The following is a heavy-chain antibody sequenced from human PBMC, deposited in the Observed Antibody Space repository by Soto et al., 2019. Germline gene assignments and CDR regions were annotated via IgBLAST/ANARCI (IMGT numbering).Heavy chain of an antibody. CDR1: GYDFTSYG. CDR3: ARGRIVASIHDAFEI. D-gene: IGHD2-21*01. Sequence: QGQLLQSGDEVKKPGASVRVSCRASGYDFTSYGISWVRQAPGQGLEWVSGISAYNGKRDTAQKFQGRVTMTLDTSTETAHMELGDLTSADTAVYYCARGRIVASIHDAFEIWGQGTMVAVSS. CDR2: ISAYNGKR. V-gene: IGHV1-18*01. J-gene: IGHJ3*02.